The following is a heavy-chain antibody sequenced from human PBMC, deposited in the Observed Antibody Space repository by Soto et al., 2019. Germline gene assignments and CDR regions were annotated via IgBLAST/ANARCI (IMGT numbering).Heavy chain of an antibody. CDR1: GFSFSSYA. CDR2: ISDRGGST. D-gene: IGHD5-18*01. V-gene: IGHV3-23*01. J-gene: IGHJ5*02. Sequence: EVQLLESGGGLVQPGGSLRLSCAASGFSFSSYAMTWVRQAPGKGLEWVSGISDRGGSTYYADSVKGRFTISRDNSKNMVYLQMNRLRAGDTAVYYCANPGYSYGYDWFDPWGQGTLVTVSS. CDR3: ANPGYSYGYDWFDP.